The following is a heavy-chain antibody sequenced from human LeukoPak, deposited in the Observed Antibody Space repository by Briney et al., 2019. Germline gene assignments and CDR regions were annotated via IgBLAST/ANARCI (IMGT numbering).Heavy chain of an antibody. J-gene: IGHJ5*02. V-gene: IGHV4-34*01. CDR3: ASRRGCSGGSCFHGWFDP. Sequence: SETPSLTCAVYGGSFSGYYWSWIHQPPGKGLEWIGEINHSGSTNYNPSLKSRVTISVDTSKNQFSLKLSSVTAADTAVYYCASRRGCSGGSCFHGWFDPWGQGTLVTVSS. D-gene: IGHD2-15*01. CDR2: INHSGST. CDR1: GGSFSGYY.